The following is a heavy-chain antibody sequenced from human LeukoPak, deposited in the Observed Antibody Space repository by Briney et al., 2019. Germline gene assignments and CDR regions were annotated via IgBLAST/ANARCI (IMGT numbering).Heavy chain of an antibody. V-gene: IGHV1-3*01. CDR2: INAGNGNT. CDR3: ARVGMRGYSYGPFDP. D-gene: IGHD5-18*01. CDR1: GYTFTSYA. J-gene: IGHJ5*02. Sequence: ASVKVSCKDSGYTFTSYAMHWERQAHGQRLDWMGWINAGNGNTKYSQKFQGRVTITRDTSASTAYMELSSLRSEDTAVYYCARVGMRGYSYGPFDPWGQGTLVTVSS.